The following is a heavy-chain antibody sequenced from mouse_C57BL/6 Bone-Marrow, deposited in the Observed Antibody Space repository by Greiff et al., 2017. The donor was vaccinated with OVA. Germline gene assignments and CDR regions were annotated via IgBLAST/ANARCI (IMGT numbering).Heavy chain of an antibody. CDR2: INPSSGYT. Sequence: QVQLQQSGAELAKPGASVKLSCKASGYTFTSYWMHWVKQRPGQGLEWIGYINPSSGYTKYNQKFKDKATLTADESSSTAYMQLSSLTYEDSAVYYCARRWADYWGQGTTLTVSS. CDR1: GYTFTSYW. V-gene: IGHV1-7*01. D-gene: IGHD2-3*01. CDR3: ARRWADY. J-gene: IGHJ2*01.